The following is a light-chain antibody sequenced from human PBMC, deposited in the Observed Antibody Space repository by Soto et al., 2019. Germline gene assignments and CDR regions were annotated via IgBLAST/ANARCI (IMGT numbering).Light chain of an antibody. V-gene: IGLV3-21*02. CDR2: DDS. Sequence: SYELTQPPSVSVAPGQTARITCGGNKIGTKSVHWYQQKPGQAPVLVVFDDSDRPSGIPERFSGSNYGNTATLTISRVEAGDEADYYCQVWDSSTDQNVVFGGGTKLTVL. CDR3: QVWDSSTDQNVV. J-gene: IGLJ2*01. CDR1: KIGTKS.